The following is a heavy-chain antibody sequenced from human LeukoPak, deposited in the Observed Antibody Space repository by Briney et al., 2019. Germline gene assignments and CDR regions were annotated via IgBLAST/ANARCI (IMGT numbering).Heavy chain of an antibody. CDR1: GASFSGYY. CDR2: INHNGST. Sequence: SETLSLTCAVYGASFSGYYWSWIRQSPGKGPEWIGEINHNGSTNYNPSLKSRISISVDTSKNQFSLKLSSVTAADTAVYYCARQPWGIRGVQRRGWFDPWGQGTLVTVSS. V-gene: IGHV4-34*01. CDR3: ARQPWGIRGVQRRGWFDP. D-gene: IGHD3-10*01. J-gene: IGHJ5*02.